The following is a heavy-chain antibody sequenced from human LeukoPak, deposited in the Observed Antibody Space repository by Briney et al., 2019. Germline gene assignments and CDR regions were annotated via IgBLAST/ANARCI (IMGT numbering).Heavy chain of an antibody. V-gene: IGHV1-24*01. CDR3: ATLTTSTWSIAARSGLGNWFDP. CDR2: FDPEDGET. D-gene: IGHD6-6*01. CDR1: GYTLTELS. Sequence: ASVKVSCKVSGYTLTELSMHWVRQAPGKGLEWMGGFDPEDGETIYAQKFQGRVTMTEDTSTDTAYMELSSLRSEDTAVYYCATLTTSTWSIAARSGLGNWFDPWGQGTLVTVSS. J-gene: IGHJ5*02.